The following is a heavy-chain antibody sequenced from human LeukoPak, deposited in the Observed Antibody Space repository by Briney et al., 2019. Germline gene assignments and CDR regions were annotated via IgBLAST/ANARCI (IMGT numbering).Heavy chain of an antibody. CDR2: IYTSGST. D-gene: IGHD5-24*01. CDR3: ASGWTDGYSIDY. CDR1: GGSISSGSYY. Sequence: SETLSLTCTVSGGSISSGSYYWSWIRQPAGKGLEWIGRIYTSGSTNYNPSLKSRVTISVDTSKNQFSLKLSSVTAADTAVYYCASGWTDGYSIDYWGQGTLVTVSS. V-gene: IGHV4-61*02. J-gene: IGHJ4*02.